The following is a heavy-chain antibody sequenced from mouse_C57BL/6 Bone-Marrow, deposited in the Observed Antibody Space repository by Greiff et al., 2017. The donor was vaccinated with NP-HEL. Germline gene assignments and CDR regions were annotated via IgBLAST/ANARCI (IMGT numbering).Heavy chain of an antibody. CDR3: ARDGGYYGSPFAY. J-gene: IGHJ3*01. V-gene: IGHV1-69*01. CDR1: GYTFTSYW. CDR2: IDPSDSYT. D-gene: IGHD1-1*01. Sequence: QVQLQQPGAELVMPGASVKLSCKASGYTFTSYWMHWVKQRPGQGLEWIGEIDPSDSYTNYHHTIKGKFTLTVDKSSSTAYMQLSSLTSEDSAVYYCARDGGYYGSPFAYWGQGTLVTVSA.